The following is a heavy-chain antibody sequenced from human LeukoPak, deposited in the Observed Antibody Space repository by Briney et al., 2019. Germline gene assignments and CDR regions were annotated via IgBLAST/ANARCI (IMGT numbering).Heavy chain of an antibody. V-gene: IGHV3-30*01. CDR3: ARDHQIAAAIYYFDY. CDR2: IANDGRDK. D-gene: IGHD6-13*01. Sequence: GMSLRLSCAASGFTFNTYPMHWVRQAPGKGLEWVAVIANDGRDKHYADSAKGRFTISRDNSKNTLYLQMNSLRSEDTAVYYCARDHQIAAAIYYFDYWGHGTLVTVSS. J-gene: IGHJ4*01. CDR1: GFTFNTYP.